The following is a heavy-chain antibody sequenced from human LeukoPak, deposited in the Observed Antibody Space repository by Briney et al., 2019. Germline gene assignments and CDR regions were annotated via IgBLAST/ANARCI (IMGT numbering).Heavy chain of an antibody. D-gene: IGHD3-10*01. V-gene: IGHV3-30-3*01. CDR3: ARDRSGLMVRGVNSSDYYYYYGMDV. J-gene: IGHJ6*02. Sequence: GGSLRLSCAASGFTFSSYAMHWVRQAPGKGLEWVAVISYDGSNKHYADSVKGRFTISRDNSKNTLYLQMNSLRAEDTAVYYCARDRSGLMVRGVNSSDYYYYYGMDVWGQGTTVTVSS. CDR2: ISYDGSNK. CDR1: GFTFSSYA.